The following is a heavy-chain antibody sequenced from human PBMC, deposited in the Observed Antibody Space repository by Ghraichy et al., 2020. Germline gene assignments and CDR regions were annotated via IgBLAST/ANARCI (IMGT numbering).Heavy chain of an antibody. CDR2: ISGSGDGT. V-gene: IGHV3-23*01. J-gene: IGHJ4*02. CDR3: AKASGHSTGWWVDYFDY. D-gene: IGHD6-19*01. CDR1: EFIFSNYA. Sequence: GESLNISCAASEFIFSNYAMTWVRQAPGKGLEWVSSISGSGDGTYYVDSVKGRFTISRDNSKNTLYLQMNSLRADDTAVYYCAKASGHSTGWWVDYFDYWGQGALVTVSS.